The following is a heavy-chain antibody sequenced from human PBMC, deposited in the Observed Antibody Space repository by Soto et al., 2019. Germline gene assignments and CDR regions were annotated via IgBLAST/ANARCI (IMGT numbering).Heavy chain of an antibody. V-gene: IGHV1-8*01. Sequence: QVQLVQSGAEVKKPGASVKVSCKASGYTFTSYDINWVRQATGQGLEWMGWMNPNSGNTGYAQKFRGRVTMTMNTPISTAYMELSSLRSEDTAVYYCAIERTGTTSMDVWGQGTTVTVSS. D-gene: IGHD1-1*01. CDR2: MNPNSGNT. CDR1: GYTFTSYD. J-gene: IGHJ6*02. CDR3: AIERTGTTSMDV.